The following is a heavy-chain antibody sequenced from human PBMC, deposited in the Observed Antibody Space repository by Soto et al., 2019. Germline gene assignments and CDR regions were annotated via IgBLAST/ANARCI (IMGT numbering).Heavy chain of an antibody. Sequence: PSETLSLTCAVSGGSISSGGYSWSWIRQPPGKGLEWIGYIYHSGSTYYNPSLKSRVTISVDRSKNQFSLKLSSVTAADTAVYYCARSPVSYYYDSSGSDYWGQGTLVTVSS. J-gene: IGHJ4*02. CDR3: ARSPVSYYYDSSGSDY. D-gene: IGHD3-22*01. V-gene: IGHV4-30-2*01. CDR2: IYHSGST. CDR1: GGSISSGGYS.